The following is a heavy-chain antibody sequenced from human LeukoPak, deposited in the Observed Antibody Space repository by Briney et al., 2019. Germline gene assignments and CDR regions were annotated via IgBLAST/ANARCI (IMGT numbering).Heavy chain of an antibody. D-gene: IGHD3-10*01. CDR1: GFTFSNYA. V-gene: IGHV3-30-3*01. Sequence: PGGSLRLSCAASGFTFSNYAMHWVRQAPGKGLEWVAVISYDGTNKYYADSVKGRFTISRDNAKNSLYLQMNSLRDEDTAVYYCARVGPLWFGELFTPLPYYYYYGMDVWGQGTTVAVSS. CDR2: ISYDGTNK. J-gene: IGHJ6*02. CDR3: ARVGPLWFGELFTPLPYYYYYGMDV.